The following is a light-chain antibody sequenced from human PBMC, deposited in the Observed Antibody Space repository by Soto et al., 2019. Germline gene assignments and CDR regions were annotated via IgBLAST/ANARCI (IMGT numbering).Light chain of an antibody. Sequence: ETLMTQSPANPYLSPGGTATLYCXXRQSINTNLAWYQQKLGQAPRLLIYGASTRATGIPARFSGSGSGTEFTLTISSLQSEDFAVYYCQQYHNWPPITFGQGTRLEIK. CDR2: GAS. CDR1: QSINTN. V-gene: IGKV3D-15*01. CDR3: QQYHNWPPIT. J-gene: IGKJ5*01.